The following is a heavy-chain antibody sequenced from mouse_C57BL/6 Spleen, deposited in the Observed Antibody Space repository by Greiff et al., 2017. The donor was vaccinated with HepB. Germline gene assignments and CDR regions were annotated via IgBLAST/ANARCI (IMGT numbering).Heavy chain of an antibody. J-gene: IGHJ2*01. Sequence: QVQLQQSGAELARPGASVKLSCKASGYTFTSYGISWVKQRTGQGLEWIGEIYPRSGNTYYNEKFKGKATLTADKSSSTAYMELRSLTSEDSAVYFCVLTVVATDYWGQGTTLTVSS. CDR3: VLTVVATDY. CDR2: IYPRSGNT. D-gene: IGHD1-1*01. V-gene: IGHV1-81*01. CDR1: GYTFTSYG.